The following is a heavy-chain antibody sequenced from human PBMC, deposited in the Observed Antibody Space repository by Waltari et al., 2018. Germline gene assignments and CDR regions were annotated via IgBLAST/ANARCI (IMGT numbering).Heavy chain of an antibody. Sequence: EVQLVDSGGGFIHPGGSLRLSCAASGFTFSSYAMSWVRQAPGKGLEWVSVIYSGGSTYYADSVKGRFTISRDNSKNTLYLQMNSLRAEDTAVYYCARDPGDGIFDYWGQGTLVTVSS. D-gene: IGHD3-16*01. CDR2: IYSGGST. J-gene: IGHJ4*02. CDR3: ARDPGDGIFDY. CDR1: GFTFSSYA. V-gene: IGHV3-53*01.